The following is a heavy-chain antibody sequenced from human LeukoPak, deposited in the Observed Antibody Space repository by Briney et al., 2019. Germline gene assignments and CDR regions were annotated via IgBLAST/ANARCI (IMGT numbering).Heavy chain of an antibody. CDR1: GGSISSGSYY. CDR3: ARDSRIVGATGNFDY. D-gene: IGHD1-26*01. CDR2: IYTSGST. J-gene: IGHJ4*02. Sequence: PSETLSLTCTVSGGSISSGSYYWSWIRQPAGKGLEWIGRIYTSGSTNYNPSLKSRVTIPVDTSKNQFSLKLSSVTAADTAVYYCARDSRIVGATGNFDYWGQGTLVTVSS. V-gene: IGHV4-61*02.